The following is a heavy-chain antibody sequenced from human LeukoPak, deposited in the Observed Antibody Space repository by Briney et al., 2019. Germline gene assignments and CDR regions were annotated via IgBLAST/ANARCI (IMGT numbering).Heavy chain of an antibody. V-gene: IGHV4-34*01. CDR2: INHSGST. CDR1: GGSLSGYY. J-gene: IGHJ3*02. D-gene: IGHD2-21*02. Sequence: SETLSLTCAVYGGSLSGYYWSWIRQPPGKGLEWIGEINHSGSTNYNPSLKSRVTISVDTSKDQFSLKLSSVTAADTAVYYCARHRLDAFDIWGQGTMVTVSS. CDR3: ARHRLDAFDI.